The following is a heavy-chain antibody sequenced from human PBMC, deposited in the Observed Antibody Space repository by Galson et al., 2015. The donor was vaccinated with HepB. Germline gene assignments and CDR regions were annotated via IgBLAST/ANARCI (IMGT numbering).Heavy chain of an antibody. CDR3: VRESGSYYVD. CDR2: ISSISSGI. D-gene: IGHD3-10*02. Sequence: SLRLSCAASGVTFSTYSMNWVRQAPGKGLEWISYISSISSGIYYADSVKGRFTISRDNVKDSLFLQMNSLRDEDTAVYYCVRESGSYYVDWGQGTLVTVSS. CDR1: GVTFSTYS. V-gene: IGHV3-48*02. J-gene: IGHJ4*02.